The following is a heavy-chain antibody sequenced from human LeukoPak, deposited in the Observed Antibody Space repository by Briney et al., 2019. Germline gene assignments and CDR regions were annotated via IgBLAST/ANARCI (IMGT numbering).Heavy chain of an antibody. CDR2: ISWEGSTI. Sequence: PGGSLRLSCATSGFAFDDHTMHWVRQLPGKGLEWVSLISWEGSTIYYADSVKDRFTISRDTNKNSLYLQMDSLRPEDTALYYCAKARSSSWSYLESWGQGTLVTVSS. D-gene: IGHD6-13*01. CDR1: GFAFDDHT. J-gene: IGHJ4*02. CDR3: AKARSSSWSYLES. V-gene: IGHV3-43*01.